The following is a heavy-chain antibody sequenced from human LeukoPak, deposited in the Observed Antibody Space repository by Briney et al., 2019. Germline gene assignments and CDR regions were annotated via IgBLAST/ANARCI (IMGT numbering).Heavy chain of an antibody. CDR1: GFLFSRYW. CDR3: AKSLVG. CDR2: IKEDGSEK. J-gene: IGHJ4*02. V-gene: IGHV3-7*01. Sequence: PGGSLRLSCAASGFLFSRYWMSWVRQAPGKGLEWVANIKEDGSEKYYVESMKGRFTISRDNSKNTLYLQMNSLRAEDTAVYYCAKSLVGWGQGTLVTVSS. D-gene: IGHD3-16*01.